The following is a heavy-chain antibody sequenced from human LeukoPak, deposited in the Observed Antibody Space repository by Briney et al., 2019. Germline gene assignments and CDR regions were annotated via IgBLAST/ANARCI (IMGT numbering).Heavy chain of an antibody. CDR2: INPNSGGT. V-gene: IGHV1-2*02. CDR1: GYTFTGYY. CDR3: ARVGGKGSTSSHDY. Sequence: ASVKVSCTASGYTFTGYYMHWVRQAPGQGLEWMGWINPNSGGTNYAQKFQGRVTMTRDTSISTAYMELSRLRSDDTAVYYCARVGGKGSTSSHDYWGQGTLVTVSS. D-gene: IGHD2-2*01. J-gene: IGHJ4*02.